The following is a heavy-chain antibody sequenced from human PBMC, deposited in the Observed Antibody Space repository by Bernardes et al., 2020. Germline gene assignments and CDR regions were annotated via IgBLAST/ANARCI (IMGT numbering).Heavy chain of an antibody. CDR1: GFTFSYYS. CDR2: ISGGSNYI. Sequence: GGSLRLSCATSGFTFSYYSLNWVRQAPGKGLEWVSSISGGSNYISYADSVKGRFTISRDNAKNLLYLQMNSLRAEDTAVYYCARSPNPEGYFDYWGQGTLVTVSS. CDR3: ARSPNPEGYFDY. V-gene: IGHV3-21*06. J-gene: IGHJ4*02.